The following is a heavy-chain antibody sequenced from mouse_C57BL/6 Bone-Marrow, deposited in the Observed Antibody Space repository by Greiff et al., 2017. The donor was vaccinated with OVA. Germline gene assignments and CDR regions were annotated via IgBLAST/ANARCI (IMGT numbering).Heavy chain of an antibody. D-gene: IGHD1-1*02. CDR1: GFTFSSYA. Sequence: EVQLVESGGGLVKPGGSLKLSCAASGFTFSSYAMSWVRQTPEKRLEWVATISDGGSYTYYPDNVKGRFTISRDNAKNNLYLQMSHLKSEETAMYYCARLGDYDWYFDVWGTGTTGTVSS. V-gene: IGHV5-4*01. J-gene: IGHJ1*03. CDR3: ARLGDYDWYFDV. CDR2: ISDGGSYT.